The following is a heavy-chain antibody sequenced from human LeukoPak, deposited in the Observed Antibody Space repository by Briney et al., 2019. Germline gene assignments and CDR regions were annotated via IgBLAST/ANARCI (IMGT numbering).Heavy chain of an antibody. CDR2: IYYSGST. Sequence: SETLSLTCTVSGGSISSSSYYWGWIRQPPGKGLEWIVSIYYSGSTYYNPSLKSRVTISVDTSKNQFSLKLSSVTAADTAVYYCARQFGTTPNFDYWGQGTLVTVSS. CDR1: GGSISSSSYY. CDR3: ARQFGTTPNFDY. V-gene: IGHV4-39*01. D-gene: IGHD1-7*01. J-gene: IGHJ4*02.